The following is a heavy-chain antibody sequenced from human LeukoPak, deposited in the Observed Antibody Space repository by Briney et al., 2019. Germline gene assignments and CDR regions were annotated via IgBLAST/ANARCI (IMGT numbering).Heavy chain of an antibody. Sequence: GGSLRLSCAASGFTFSNYWIHWVRQAPGKGLVWVSRINPAGTYVNYADSEKGRFTISRDNAKNTVYLQMNSLRAEDTALFYCVRDWDHFDFDSWGQGTLVTVSS. CDR1: GFTFSNYW. J-gene: IGHJ5*01. D-gene: IGHD1-26*01. CDR3: VRDWDHFDFDS. CDR2: INPAGTYV. V-gene: IGHV3-74*01.